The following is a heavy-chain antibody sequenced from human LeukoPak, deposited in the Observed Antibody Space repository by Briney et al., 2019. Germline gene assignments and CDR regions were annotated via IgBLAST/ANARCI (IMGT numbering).Heavy chain of an antibody. CDR3: TRGNNGNDY. CDR1: GYSFTSYD. Sequence: ASVKVSCKASGYSFTSYDINWVRQATGPGLEWMGYMNPNSYKTGYAQKFQGRVTMTRNTSISTAYMELSSLRSEDTAVYYCTRGNNGNDYWGQGTLVTVSS. D-gene: IGHD1/OR15-1a*01. CDR2: MNPNSYKT. J-gene: IGHJ4*02. V-gene: IGHV1-8*01.